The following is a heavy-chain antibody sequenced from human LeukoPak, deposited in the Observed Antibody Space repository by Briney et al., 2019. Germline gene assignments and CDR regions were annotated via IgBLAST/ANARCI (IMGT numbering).Heavy chain of an antibody. Sequence: GASVKVSCKASGYTFTACDINWVRQGAGQGREWIGWMNPDTGNTGYAQKFQGRVTMTRGTSKSTAYMELNSLRSEDTAVYYCARLSDTPAYYYSSGYYHIRYWGQGALLTVSS. CDR3: ARLSDTPAYYYSSGYYHIRY. CDR1: GYTFTACD. D-gene: IGHD3-22*01. J-gene: IGHJ4*02. CDR2: MNPDTGNT. V-gene: IGHV1-8*01.